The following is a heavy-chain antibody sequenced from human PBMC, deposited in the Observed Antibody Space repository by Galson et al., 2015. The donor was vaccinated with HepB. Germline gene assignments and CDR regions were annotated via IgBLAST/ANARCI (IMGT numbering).Heavy chain of an antibody. V-gene: IGHV3-30*03. J-gene: IGHJ4*02. CDR1: GFTFSSYG. D-gene: IGHD3-10*01. CDR3: ASPLLWFGELLYPPDY. CDR2: ISYDGSNK. Sequence: SLRLSCAASGFTFSSYGMHWVRQAPGEGLEWVAVISYDGSNKYYADSVKGRFTISRDNSKNTLYLQMNSLRAEDTAVYYCASPLLWFGELLYPPDYWGQGTLVTVSS.